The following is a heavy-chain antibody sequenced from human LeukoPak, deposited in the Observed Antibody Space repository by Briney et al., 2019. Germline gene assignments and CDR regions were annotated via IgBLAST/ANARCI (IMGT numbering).Heavy chain of an antibody. Sequence: PGGSLRLSCSASGFGFSSYGMHWVRQAPGKGLEWVAFIRYDGSNKYYADSVKGRFTISRDNSKNTLYLQMNSLRAEDTAVYYCAKDVGFYNTALDYWGQGTLVTVSS. CDR1: GFGFSSYG. CDR3: AKDVGFYNTALDY. CDR2: IRYDGSNK. V-gene: IGHV3-30*02. D-gene: IGHD5-18*01. J-gene: IGHJ4*02.